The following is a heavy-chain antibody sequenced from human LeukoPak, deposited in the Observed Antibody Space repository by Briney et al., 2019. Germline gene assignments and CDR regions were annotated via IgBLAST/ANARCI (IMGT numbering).Heavy chain of an antibody. CDR3: ARRGAVPYFDS. J-gene: IGHJ4*02. CDR1: GFTVSSNH. CDR2: IFSGGST. D-gene: IGHD2-2*01. V-gene: IGHV3-66*01. Sequence: GGSLRLSCAASGFTVSSNHMSWVRQAPGKGLEWVSVIFSGGSTHYAESVKGRFTISRDNSKNMVYLQMNSLRAEDTALYYCARRGAVPYFDSWGQGTLVTVSS.